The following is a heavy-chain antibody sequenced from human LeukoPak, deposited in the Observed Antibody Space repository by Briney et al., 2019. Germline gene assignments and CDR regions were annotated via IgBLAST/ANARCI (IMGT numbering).Heavy chain of an antibody. CDR1: GGSISSYY. D-gene: IGHD3-22*01. V-gene: IGHV4-59*12. Sequence: SETLFLTCTVSGGSISSYYWSWIRQPPGKGLEWIGYIYHSGSTYYNPSLRSRVTTSVDRSKNQFSLKLSSVTAADTAVYYCARVSYYYDSSGYYDGYYFDYWGQGTLVTVSS. J-gene: IGHJ4*02. CDR2: IYHSGST. CDR3: ARVSYYYDSSGYYDGYYFDY.